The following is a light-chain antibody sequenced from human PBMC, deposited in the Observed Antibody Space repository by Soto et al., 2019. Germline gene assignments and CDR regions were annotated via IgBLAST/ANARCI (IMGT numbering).Light chain of an antibody. Sequence: DIQMTQSPSTLSASVGDRVTITCRASQNINMWLAWYQQKPGKAPKLLSYDASSLQSGVPSRFGGSGSGTDFTLTITSLLPDDCATYYCQHYSLYSPWTFGQGTNVEI. V-gene: IGKV1-5*01. CDR3: QHYSLYSPWT. CDR1: QNINMW. J-gene: IGKJ1*01. CDR2: DAS.